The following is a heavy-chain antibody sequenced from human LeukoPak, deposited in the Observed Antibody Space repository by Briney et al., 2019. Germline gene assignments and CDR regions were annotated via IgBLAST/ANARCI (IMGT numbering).Heavy chain of an antibody. D-gene: IGHD1-26*01. CDR1: GGSITINTYS. J-gene: IGHJ4*02. Sequence: PSETLSLTCTVSGGSITINTYSWGWIRQPPGEGLEWIGTINYSGGTSYKPSLKSRVTISVDTSKNQFSLTLSSVTAADTAVYYCWAIVVSTKLDYWGQGTLVTVSS. CDR2: INYSGGT. V-gene: IGHV4-39*01. CDR3: WAIVVSTKLDY.